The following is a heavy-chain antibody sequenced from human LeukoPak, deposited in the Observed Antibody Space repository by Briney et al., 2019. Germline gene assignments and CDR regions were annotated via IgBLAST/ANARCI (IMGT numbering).Heavy chain of an antibody. CDR1: GFTFSSYG. V-gene: IGHV3-33*01. Sequence: PGGSLRLSCAASGFTFSSYGMHWVRQAPGKGLEWVAVIWYDGSNKYYADSVKGRFTISRDNSKNTLYLQMNSLRAEDTVVYYCARDQSWFGEFADYWGQGTLVTVSS. D-gene: IGHD3-10*01. CDR3: ARDQSWFGEFADY. J-gene: IGHJ4*02. CDR2: IWYDGSNK.